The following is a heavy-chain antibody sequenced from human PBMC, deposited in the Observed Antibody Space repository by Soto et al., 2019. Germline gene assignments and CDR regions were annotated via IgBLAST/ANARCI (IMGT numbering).Heavy chain of an antibody. CDR3: ARAKPDRIAVAGNTLSVDY. V-gene: IGHV1-18*01. Sequence: QVQLVQSGAEVKKPGASVKVSCKASLYTFTSYGISWVRQAPGQGLEWMGWISAYNGNTNYAQKLQGRVTMTTDPSTSTAYMELRSLRSDDTAVYYCARAKPDRIAVAGNTLSVDYWGQGTLVTVSS. J-gene: IGHJ4*02. CDR1: LYTFTSYG. CDR2: ISAYNGNT. D-gene: IGHD6-19*01.